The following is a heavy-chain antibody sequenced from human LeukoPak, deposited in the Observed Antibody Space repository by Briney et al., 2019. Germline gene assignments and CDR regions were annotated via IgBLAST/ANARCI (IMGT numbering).Heavy chain of an antibody. V-gene: IGHV4-61*01. CDR2: IYYSGST. Sequence: SETLSLTCSVSGGSVSSGNYYWSWIRQPPGKGLEWIGYIYYSGSTNYNPSLKSRVTISVDTSKNQFSLKLSSVTAADTAVYYCARGDREVVPAAIEWFDPWGQGTLVTVSS. J-gene: IGHJ5*02. CDR3: ARGDREVVPAAIEWFDP. CDR1: GGSVSSGNYY. D-gene: IGHD2-2*01.